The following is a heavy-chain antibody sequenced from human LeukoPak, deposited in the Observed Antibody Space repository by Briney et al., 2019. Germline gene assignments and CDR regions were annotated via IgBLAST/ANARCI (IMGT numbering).Heavy chain of an antibody. D-gene: IGHD1-26*01. V-gene: IGHV3-30*18. CDR3: AKDKDWELPSSAFDY. CDR1: GFTFSSYG. J-gene: IGHJ4*02. Sequence: GGSLRLSCAASGFTFSSYGMHWVRQAPGKGLEWVAVISYDGSNKYYADSVKGRFTISRDNSKNTLYLQMNSLRAEDTALYYCAKDKDWELPSSAFDYWGQGTLVTVSS. CDR2: ISYDGSNK.